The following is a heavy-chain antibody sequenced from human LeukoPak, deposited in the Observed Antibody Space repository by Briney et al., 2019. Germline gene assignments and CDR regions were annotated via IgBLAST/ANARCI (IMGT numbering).Heavy chain of an antibody. V-gene: IGHV3-49*04. J-gene: IGHJ4*02. CDR1: GFTFGDYA. D-gene: IGHD1-26*01. CDR2: IRSKAYGGTT. Sequence: PGGSLRLSCTASGFTFGDYAMSWVRQAPGKALEWVGFIRSKAYGGTTEYAASVKGRFTISRDDSKSIAYLQMNSLKTEDTAVYYCTRTSYRYFDYWGQGTLVTVSS. CDR3: TRTSYRYFDY.